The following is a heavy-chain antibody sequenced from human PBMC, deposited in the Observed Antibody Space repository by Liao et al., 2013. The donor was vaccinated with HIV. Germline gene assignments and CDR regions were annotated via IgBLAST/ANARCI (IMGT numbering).Heavy chain of an antibody. CDR1: GGVISSYY. V-gene: IGHV4-4*07. D-gene: IGHD3-10*01. Sequence: QVQLQESGPGLVKPSETLSLTCTVSGGVISSYYWSWIRQPAGKGLEWIGRIYSSGSTNYNPSLKSRVTMSVNTSKNQVSLKLTSVTAADTAMYYCAGRAYFYGSGSYVFDIWGQGTMVTVSS. CDR2: IYSSGST. CDR3: AGRAYFYGSGSYVFDI. J-gene: IGHJ3*02.